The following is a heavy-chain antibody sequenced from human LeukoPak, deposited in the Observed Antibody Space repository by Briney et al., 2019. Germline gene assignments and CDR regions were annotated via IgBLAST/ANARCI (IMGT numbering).Heavy chain of an antibody. CDR2: INHSGST. V-gene: IGHV4-34*01. J-gene: IGHJ6*04. CDR1: GGSFSGYY. Sequence: PSETLSLTCAVYGGSFSGYYWNWIRQPPGKGLEWIGEINHSGSTNYNPSLKSRVTISVDTSKNQFSLKLSSVTAADTAVYYCASVALDVWGKGTTVTVSS. CDR3: ASVALDV.